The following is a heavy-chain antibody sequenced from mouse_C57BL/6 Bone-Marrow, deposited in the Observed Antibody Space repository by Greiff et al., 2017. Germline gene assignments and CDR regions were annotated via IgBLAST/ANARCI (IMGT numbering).Heavy chain of an antibody. D-gene: IGHD1-1*01. CDR2: IYPRDGST. Sequence: VQLQQSGPELVKPGASVKLSCKASGYTFTSYDINWVKQRPGQGLEWIGWIYPRDGSTKYNEKFKGKATLTVDTSSSTAYMELHSLTSEDSAVYFCERDKGSSYWYFDVWGTGTTVTVSS. CDR3: ERDKGSSYWYFDV. J-gene: IGHJ1*03. CDR1: GYTFTSYD. V-gene: IGHV1-85*01.